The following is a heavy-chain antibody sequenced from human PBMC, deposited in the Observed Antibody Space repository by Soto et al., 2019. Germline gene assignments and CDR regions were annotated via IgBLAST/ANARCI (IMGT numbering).Heavy chain of an antibody. CDR2: IIPILGIA. Sequence: SSVNVSYKASGGTFSSYAISWVRQAPGQGLEWMGRIIPILGIANYAQKFQGRVTITADKSTSTAYMELSSLRSEDTAVYYCARYGGGHTVTFAYWGQGTLVTVSS. CDR3: ARYGGGHTVTFAY. D-gene: IGHD4-4*01. V-gene: IGHV1-69*04. CDR1: GGTFSSYA. J-gene: IGHJ4*02.